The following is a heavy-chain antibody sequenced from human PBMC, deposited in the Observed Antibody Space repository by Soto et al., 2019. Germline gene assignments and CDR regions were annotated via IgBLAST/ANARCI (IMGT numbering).Heavy chain of an antibody. CDR1: GGSISRSSYY. J-gene: IGHJ4*02. Sequence: QLQLQESGPGLVMPSETLSLTCTVSGGSISRSSYYWGWIRQPPGKGLEWIGSMYYGGSTYYNPSLKCRATISADASKNQFYLKLRSVTAADTAVYYCASPTELRPEGCWFWGQGTLVTVSS. CDR2: MYYGGST. CDR3: ASPTELRPEGCWF. V-gene: IGHV4-39*01. D-gene: IGHD1-26*01.